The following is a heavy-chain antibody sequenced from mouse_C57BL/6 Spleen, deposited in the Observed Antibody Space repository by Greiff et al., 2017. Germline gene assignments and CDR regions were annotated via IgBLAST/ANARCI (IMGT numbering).Heavy chain of an antibody. J-gene: IGHJ2*01. CDR1: GFSLTSYG. CDR2: IWSGGNT. D-gene: IGHD1-1*01. Sequence: QVQLQQSGPGLVQPSQSLSITCTVSGFSLTSYGVHWVRQSPGKGLEWLGVIWSGGNTNYNAAFISRLSLSKDNSKSQVFFKMNSLQADDTAIYYCARGRGYSYYFDYWGQGTTLTVSS. V-gene: IGHV2-2*01. CDR3: ARGRGYSYYFDY.